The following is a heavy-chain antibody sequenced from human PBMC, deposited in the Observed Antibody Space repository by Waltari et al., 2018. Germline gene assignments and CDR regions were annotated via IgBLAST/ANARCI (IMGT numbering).Heavy chain of an antibody. CDR3: ARDPDYGGAWGWFDP. CDR2: INHSGST. V-gene: IGHV4-34*01. J-gene: IGHJ5*02. D-gene: IGHD4-17*01. Sequence: QVQLQQWGAGLLKPSETLSLTCAVYGGSFSGYYWSWIRQPPGKGLEWIGEINHSGSTNYNPSLKSRVTISVDTSKNQFSLKLSSVTAADTAVYYCARDPDYGGAWGWFDPWGQGTLVTVSS. CDR1: GGSFSGYY.